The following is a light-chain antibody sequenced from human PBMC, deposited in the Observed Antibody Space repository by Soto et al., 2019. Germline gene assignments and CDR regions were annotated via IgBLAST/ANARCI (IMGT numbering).Light chain of an antibody. V-gene: IGKV1-17*01. CDR1: QDIKDH. J-gene: IGKJ1*01. Sequence: DIQMTQSPSSLSESVGERDTFTCRASQDIKDHLGWYQQKPGKAPKSLIYVASRLQSGVPPRFSGSGSGTEFTLTISRLQPEDFASHFCLQHNSEPWTFGQGTKVDI. CDR3: LQHNSEPWT. CDR2: VAS.